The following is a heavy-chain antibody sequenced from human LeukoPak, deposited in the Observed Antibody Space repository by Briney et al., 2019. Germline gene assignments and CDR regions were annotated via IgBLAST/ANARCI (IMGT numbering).Heavy chain of an antibody. Sequence: GGSLRLSCAASGFTFSSYGMHWVRQAPGKGLEWVAFIRYDGSNKYYADSVKGRFTISRDNSKNTLYLQMNSLRAEDTAVYYCASTSVGSSYQIDYWGQGTLVTVSS. J-gene: IGHJ4*02. V-gene: IGHV3-30*02. D-gene: IGHD6-6*01. CDR3: ASTSVGSSYQIDY. CDR2: IRYDGSNK. CDR1: GFTFSSYG.